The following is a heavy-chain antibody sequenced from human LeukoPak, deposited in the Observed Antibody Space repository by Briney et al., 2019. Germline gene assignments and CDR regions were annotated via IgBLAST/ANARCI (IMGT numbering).Heavy chain of an antibody. CDR2: IYYSGST. Sequence: SETLSLTCTVSGGSIRSYYWSWIRQPPGKGLEWIGYIYYSGSTNYNPSLKSRVTISVDTSKNQFSLKLSSMTAADTAVYYCARVGNFEGAYWGQGTLVTVSS. J-gene: IGHJ4*02. D-gene: IGHD1-1*01. CDR3: ARVGNFEGAY. CDR1: GGSIRSYY. V-gene: IGHV4-59*12.